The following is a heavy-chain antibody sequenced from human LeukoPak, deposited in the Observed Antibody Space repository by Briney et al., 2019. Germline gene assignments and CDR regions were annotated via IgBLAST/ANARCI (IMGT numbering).Heavy chain of an antibody. J-gene: IGHJ5*02. V-gene: IGHV3-7*03. CDR2: IKQVGSEK. CDR3: AKTAASLLWFGAHWFDP. D-gene: IGHD3-10*01. CDR1: GFTFSSYW. Sequence: PGGSLRLSCAASGFTFSSYWMSWVRQAPGKRLEWVANIKQVGSEKYYVDSVRRRFTISGDNAKNSLYLQMNSLRAEDTAVYYCAKTAASLLWFGAHWFDPWGQGTLVTVSS.